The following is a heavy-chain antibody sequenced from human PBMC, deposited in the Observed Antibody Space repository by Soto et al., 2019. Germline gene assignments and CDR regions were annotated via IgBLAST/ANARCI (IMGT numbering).Heavy chain of an antibody. Sequence: SETLSLTCTVSGTSISSFYWSWIRQPPGKGLEWIANIHYSGTTNYNPSLASRVTLSVDTSKNQFSLKMTSVTAADRAMYFCARYNSYAIDYWGRGTLVTVSS. V-gene: IGHV4-59*01. D-gene: IGHD2-8*01. CDR1: GTSISSFY. J-gene: IGHJ4*02. CDR3: ARYNSYAIDY. CDR2: IHYSGTT.